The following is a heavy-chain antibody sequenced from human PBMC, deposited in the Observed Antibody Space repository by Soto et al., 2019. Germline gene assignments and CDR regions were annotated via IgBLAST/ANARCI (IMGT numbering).Heavy chain of an antibody. J-gene: IGHJ4*02. D-gene: IGHD3-22*01. CDR3: ARTLTYYYDSSGLDY. CDR1: GFSLSTSGMC. V-gene: IGHV2-70*11. CDR2: IDWDDDK. Sequence: SGPTLVNPTQTLTLTCTFSGFSLSTSGMCVSWIRQPPGKALEWLARIDWDDDKYYSTSLKTRLTISKDTSKNQVVLTMTNMDPVDTATYYCARTLTYYYDSSGLDYWGQGTLVTVSS.